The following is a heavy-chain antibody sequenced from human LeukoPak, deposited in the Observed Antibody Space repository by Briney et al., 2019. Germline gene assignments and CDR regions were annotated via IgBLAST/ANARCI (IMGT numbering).Heavy chain of an antibody. CDR3: ASTYCSSTSCYN. V-gene: IGHV1-2*02. Sequence: ASVKVSCKASGGTFSSYAISWVRQAPGQGLEWMGWINPNSGGTNYAQKFQGRVTMTRDTSISTAYMELSRLRSDDTAVYYCASTYCSSTSCYNWGQGTLVTVSS. CDR1: GGTFSSYA. D-gene: IGHD2-2*02. J-gene: IGHJ4*02. CDR2: INPNSGGT.